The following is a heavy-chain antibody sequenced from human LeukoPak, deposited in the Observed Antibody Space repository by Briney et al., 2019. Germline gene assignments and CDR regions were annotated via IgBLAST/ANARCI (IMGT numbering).Heavy chain of an antibody. CDR3: ARVRWLQPIFDY. CDR1: GGSFSGYY. CDR2: INHSGST. D-gene: IGHD5-24*01. J-gene: IGHJ4*02. Sequence: SETLSLTCAVYGGSFSGYYWSWIRQPPGKGLEWIGEINHSGSTNYSPSLKSRVTISVDTSKNQFSLKLSSVTAADTAVYYCARVRWLQPIFDYWGQGTLVTVSS. V-gene: IGHV4-34*01.